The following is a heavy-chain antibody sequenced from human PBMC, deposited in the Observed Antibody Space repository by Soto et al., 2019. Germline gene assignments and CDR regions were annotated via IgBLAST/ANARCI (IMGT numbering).Heavy chain of an antibody. CDR1: GLTFNSYA. V-gene: IGHV3-23*01. J-gene: IGHJ4*02. Sequence: PGGCLRRSCAASGLTFNSYAMSWVRQAPWKGLEWVSAISGSGGSTCYADSVKGRFTISRDNSKNTLYLQMNSLRAEDTAVYYCAKSLNPYDSSGSGCWGQGTLVTVSS. D-gene: IGHD3-22*01. CDR2: ISGSGGST. CDR3: AKSLNPYDSSGSGC.